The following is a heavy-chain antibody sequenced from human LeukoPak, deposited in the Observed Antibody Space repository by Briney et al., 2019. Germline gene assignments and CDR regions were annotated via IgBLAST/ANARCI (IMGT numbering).Heavy chain of an antibody. CDR3: ARGYYDSSGYYPRYFDY. J-gene: IGHJ4*02. CDR2: ISAYNGNP. D-gene: IGHD3-22*01. V-gene: IGHV1-18*01. CDR1: GYTFTSYG. Sequence: ASVKVSCKASGYTFTSYGISWVRQAPGQGLEWMGGISAYNGNPNYAQKFQGRVTMTTDTYTSTAYMELRSLRSDDTAVYYCARGYYDSSGYYPRYFDYWGQGTLVTVSS.